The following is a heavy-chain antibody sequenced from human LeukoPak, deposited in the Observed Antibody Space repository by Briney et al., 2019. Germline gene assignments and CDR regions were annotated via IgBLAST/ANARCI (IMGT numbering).Heavy chain of an antibody. D-gene: IGHD3-10*01. CDR3: ARAAARGYGSGSYQQFDY. CDR1: GGSISSYY. J-gene: IGHJ4*02. Sequence: KPSETLSLTCTVSGGSISSYYWSWIRQPPGKGLEWIGYIYYSGSTNYNPSLKSRVTISVDTSKNQFSLKLSSVTAADTAVYYCARAAARGYGSGSYQQFDYWGQGTLVTVSS. V-gene: IGHV4-59*01. CDR2: IYYSGST.